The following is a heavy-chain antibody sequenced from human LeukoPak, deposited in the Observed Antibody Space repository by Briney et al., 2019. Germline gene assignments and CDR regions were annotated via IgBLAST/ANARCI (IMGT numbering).Heavy chain of an antibody. CDR1: GGSIDITNY. CDR3: TREDRPFCPFAY. J-gene: IGHJ4*02. CDR2: ISHDGTT. Sequence: SENLSRTCGVSGGSIDITNYWSWVRQAPGKGLEWIGEISHDGTTNYNPSLRSRVAMSLDRANNQFSLSLTSVTAADTAVYYCTREDRPFCPFAYWGQGVLVTVSS. D-gene: IGHD3-22*01. V-gene: IGHV4-4*02.